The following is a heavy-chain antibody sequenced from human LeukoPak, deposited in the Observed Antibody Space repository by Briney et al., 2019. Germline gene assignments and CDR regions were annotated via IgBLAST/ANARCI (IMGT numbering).Heavy chain of an antibody. CDR1: GGSFSGYY. CDR3: ARDHSSSEDY. D-gene: IGHD6-6*01. CDR2: INHSGST. J-gene: IGHJ4*02. Sequence: SETLSLTCAVYGGSFSGYYWSWIRQPPGKGLEWIGEINHSGSTNYNPSLKSRVTISVDTSKNQFSLKLNSVTAADTAVYYCARDHSSSEDYWGQGTLVTVSS. V-gene: IGHV4-34*01.